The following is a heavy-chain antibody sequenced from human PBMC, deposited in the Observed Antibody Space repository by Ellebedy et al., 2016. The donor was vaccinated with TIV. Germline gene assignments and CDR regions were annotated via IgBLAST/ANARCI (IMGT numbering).Heavy chain of an antibody. Sequence: GGSLRLSCAASGFAFKNSWMSWVRQAPGKGPEWVANIKPDGTDKLYVDAVKGRFNIARDHAKNSLLLQMNSLRADDTAVYYCARGGASSLPFDPWGQGKLVTVSS. CDR1: GFAFKNSW. CDR2: IKPDGTDK. V-gene: IGHV3-7*01. J-gene: IGHJ5*02. D-gene: IGHD6-13*01. CDR3: ARGGASSLPFDP.